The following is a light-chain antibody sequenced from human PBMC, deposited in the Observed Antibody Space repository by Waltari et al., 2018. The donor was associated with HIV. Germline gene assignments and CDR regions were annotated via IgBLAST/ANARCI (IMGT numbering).Light chain of an antibody. CDR2: EAS. J-gene: IGKJ5*01. V-gene: IGKV3-15*01. Sequence: EIVLTQSPATLSVSPGESATLSCRASESVSSNLAWYQQKPGQAPRLLIYEASTRATGIPTRFSGSGSGTEFTLTISSLQSEDFAVYYCQQNNNWPPITFGQGTRLEIK. CDR1: ESVSSN. CDR3: QQNNNWPPIT.